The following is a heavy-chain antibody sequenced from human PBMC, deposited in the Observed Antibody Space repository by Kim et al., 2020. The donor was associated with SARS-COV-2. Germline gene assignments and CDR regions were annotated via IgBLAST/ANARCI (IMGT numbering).Heavy chain of an antibody. V-gene: IGHV3-53*01. D-gene: IGHD3-22*01. J-gene: IGHJ4*02. CDR3: ARVDSSCYYEYYFGY. Sequence: APVEDQFAVSRDHSKNTLYLQMNSLRAEDTAVYYCARVDSSCYYEYYFGYWGQGTLVTVSS.